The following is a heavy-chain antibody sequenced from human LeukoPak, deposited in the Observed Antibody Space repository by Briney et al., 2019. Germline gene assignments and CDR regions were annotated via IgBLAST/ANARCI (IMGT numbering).Heavy chain of an antibody. CDR3: ARFDCSSTSCYAGYY. D-gene: IGHD2-2*01. CDR2: IYYSGST. V-gene: IGHV4-59*08. CDR1: GGSISSYY. Sequence: ASETLSLTCTVSGGSISSYYWSWIRQPPGKGLEWIGYIYYSGSTKYSPSLKSRLTISVDTSKNQFSLKLSSVTAADTAVYYCARFDCSSTSCYAGYYWGQGTLVTVSS. J-gene: IGHJ4*02.